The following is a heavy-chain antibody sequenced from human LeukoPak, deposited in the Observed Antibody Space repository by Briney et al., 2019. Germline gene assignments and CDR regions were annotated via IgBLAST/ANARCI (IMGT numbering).Heavy chain of an antibody. CDR1: GGSFSGYY. J-gene: IGHJ4*02. V-gene: IGHV4-34*01. CDR3: ASRAYYYYDRGYYFDY. CDR2: INHSGST. Sequence: SETLSLTCAVYGGSFSGYYWSWIRQPPGKGLEWIGEINHSGSTNYNPSLKSRVTISADTSKNQFSLKLSSVTAADTAVYYCASRAYYYYDRGYYFDYWGQGTLVTVSS. D-gene: IGHD3-22*01.